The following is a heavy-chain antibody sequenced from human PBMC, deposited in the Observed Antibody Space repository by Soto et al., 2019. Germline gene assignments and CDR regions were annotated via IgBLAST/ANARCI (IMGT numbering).Heavy chain of an antibody. D-gene: IGHD6-25*01. V-gene: IGHV5-10-1*01. CDR3: ARHGAGQRLAPPAYYYYYGRDG. CDR1: GYSFTSYW. Sequence: ESLKISCKGSGYSFTSYWISWVRQMPGKGLEWMGRIDPSDSYTNYSPSFQGHVTISADKSISTAYLQWRSLKASDTAMYYCARHGAGQRLAPPAYYYYYGRDGCGQGTTVTV. J-gene: IGHJ6*02. CDR2: IDPSDSYT.